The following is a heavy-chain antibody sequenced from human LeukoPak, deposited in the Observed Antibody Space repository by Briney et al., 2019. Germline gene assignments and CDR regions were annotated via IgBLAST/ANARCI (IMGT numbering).Heavy chain of an antibody. V-gene: IGHV1-2*02. CDR2: INPNSGGT. D-gene: IGHD2-2*02. Sequence: AASVKVSCKVSGYTLTELSMHWVRQAPGQGLEWMGWINPNSGGTHCAQKFQDRVTMTRDTSITTAYMELSRLRSDDTAVYYCARDVRMAIPSGGYWGQGTLVTVSS. J-gene: IGHJ4*02. CDR1: GYTLTELS. CDR3: ARDVRMAIPSGGY.